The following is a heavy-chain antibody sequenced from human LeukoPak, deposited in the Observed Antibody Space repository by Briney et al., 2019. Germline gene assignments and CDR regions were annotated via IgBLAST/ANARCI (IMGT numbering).Heavy chain of an antibody. V-gene: IGHV4-34*01. Sequence: SETLSLTCAVYGGSFIDYYWSWLRQPPGKGREWIGEIDHSGSTTYNPSLKSRVTISVDTSKNQFSLKLNSVTAADTAVYYCARGFSHWGQGTLVTVSS. J-gene: IGHJ4*02. CDR3: ARGFSH. CDR2: IDHSGST. CDR1: GGSFIDYY.